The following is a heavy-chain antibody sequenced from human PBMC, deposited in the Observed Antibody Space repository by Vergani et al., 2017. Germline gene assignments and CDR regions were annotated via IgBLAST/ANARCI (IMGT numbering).Heavy chain of an antibody. V-gene: IGHV4-4*09. CDR2: IYPGDSDT. D-gene: IGHD1-26*01. CDR1: GGSISSYY. J-gene: IGHJ4*02. Sequence: QVQLQESGPGLVKPSETLSLTCTVSGGSISSYYWSWIRQPPGKGLEWIGIIYPGDSDTRYSPSFQGQVTISADKSISTAYLQWSSLKASDTAMYYCARLTGVGATSPLDYWGQGTLVTVSS. CDR3: ARLTGVGATSPLDY.